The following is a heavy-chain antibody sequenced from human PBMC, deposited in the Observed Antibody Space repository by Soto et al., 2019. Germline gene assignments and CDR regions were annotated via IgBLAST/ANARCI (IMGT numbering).Heavy chain of an antibody. CDR3: AGVGFVTAAGTSDY. J-gene: IGHJ4*02. V-gene: IGHV3-11*06. Sequence: QVQLLESGGGLVTPGGSLILSCAASGFTFSDYYMSWIRQVPGKGLEWVAYISGTSDSIPYADSVKGRFTISRDNSKNGRYLQINSLRAEDTAVYYCAGVGFVTAAGTSDYWGQGALVTVSS. CDR2: ISGTSDSI. D-gene: IGHD6-13*01. CDR1: GFTFSDYY.